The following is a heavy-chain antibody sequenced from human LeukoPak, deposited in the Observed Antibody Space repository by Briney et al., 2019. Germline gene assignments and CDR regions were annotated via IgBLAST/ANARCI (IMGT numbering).Heavy chain of an antibody. CDR3: ATWAFYHNLDV. J-gene: IGHJ6*02. D-gene: IGHD2/OR15-2a*01. V-gene: IGHV3-43*02. Sequence: PGGALRLSCAASGFTIGPYAMYWVRQGPGRGLEWVSVIKADGSGTFYADSVGGRFTTSRDNSKNSLYLQMNSLTSEDTALYYCATWAFYHNLDVWGQGTTVIVSS. CDR2: IKADGSGT. CDR1: GFTIGPYA.